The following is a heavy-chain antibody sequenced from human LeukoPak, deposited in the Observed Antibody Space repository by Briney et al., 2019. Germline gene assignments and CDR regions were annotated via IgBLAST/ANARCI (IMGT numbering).Heavy chain of an antibody. CDR3: AKDKHAAGSYFDY. V-gene: IGHV3-9*01. CDR2: ISWNSGSI. D-gene: IGHD6-13*01. CDR1: GFTFDDYA. J-gene: IGHJ4*02. Sequence: GGSLRLSCAASGFTFDDYAMHWVRQAPGKGLEWVSGISWNSGSIGYADSVKGRFTISRDIAKNSLYLQMNSLRAEDTALYYCAKDKHAAGSYFDYWGQGTLVTVSS.